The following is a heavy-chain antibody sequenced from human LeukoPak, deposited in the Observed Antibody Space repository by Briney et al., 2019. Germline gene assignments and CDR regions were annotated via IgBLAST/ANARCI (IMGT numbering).Heavy chain of an antibody. CDR2: ISSNGGST. CDR1: GFIFSDFD. CDR3: VKDTKQWLVLGYYFDY. D-gene: IGHD6-19*01. Sequence: GGSLRLSCAASGFIFSDFDVHWVRQVTGKGLEYVSAISSNGGSTYYADSVKGRFTISRDNSKNTLYLQMSSLRAEDTAVYYCVKDTKQWLVLGYYFDYWGQGTLVTVSS. V-gene: IGHV3-64D*09. J-gene: IGHJ4*02.